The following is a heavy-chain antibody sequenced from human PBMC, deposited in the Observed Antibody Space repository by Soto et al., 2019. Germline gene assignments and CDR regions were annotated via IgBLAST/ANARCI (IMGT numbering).Heavy chain of an antibody. D-gene: IGHD3-3*01. Sequence: QVQLVQSGPEEKKPESSVKVSCKTSGGTLSSFITYPINWVRQAPGQGPEWMGGIVPNVGTVNYAQRFQGRVTITADNSTGTYHIELNNLRAEDTALYYCARRDTSGLLRYFDTWGQGTLVTVS. V-gene: IGHV1-69*06. CDR3: ARRDTSGLLRYFDT. J-gene: IGHJ4*02. CDR1: GGTLSSFITYP. CDR2: IVPNVGTV.